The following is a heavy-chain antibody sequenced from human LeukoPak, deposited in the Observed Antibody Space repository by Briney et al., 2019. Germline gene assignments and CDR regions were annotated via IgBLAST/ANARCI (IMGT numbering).Heavy chain of an antibody. CDR2: IYSGGST. D-gene: IGHD6-6*01. Sequence: GGSLRLSYAASGFTVSSNYMSWVCQAPGKGLEWVSVIYSGGSTYYADSVKGRFTISRDNSKNTLYLQMNSLRAEDTAVYYCARTTGAIAARRGFDYWGQGTLVTVSS. V-gene: IGHV3-66*01. CDR3: ARTTGAIAARRGFDY. CDR1: GFTVSSNY. J-gene: IGHJ4*02.